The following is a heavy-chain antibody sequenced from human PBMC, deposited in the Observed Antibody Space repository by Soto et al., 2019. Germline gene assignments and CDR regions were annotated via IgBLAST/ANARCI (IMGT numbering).Heavy chain of an antibody. CDR2: ISWNSGSI. CDR1: GFTFDDYA. CDR3: AKDRDYRGYGMDV. J-gene: IGHJ6*02. D-gene: IGHD4-4*01. V-gene: IGHV3-9*01. Sequence: GGSLRLSCAASGFTFDDYAMHWVRQAPGKGLEWVSGISWNSGSIGYADSVKGRFTISRDNAKNSLYLQMNSLRAEDTALYYCAKDRDYRGYGMDVWGQGTTVTVSS.